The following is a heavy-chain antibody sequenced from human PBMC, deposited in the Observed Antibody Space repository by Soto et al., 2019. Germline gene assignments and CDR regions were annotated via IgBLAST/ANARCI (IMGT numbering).Heavy chain of an antibody. V-gene: IGHV4-61*01. CDR2: IYYSGST. CDR3: ARVSSITMVRGVIWFDP. Sequence: SETLSLTCTVSGGSVSSGSYYWSWIRQPPGKGLEWIGYIYYSGSTNYNPSLKSRVTISVDTSKNQFSLKLSSVTAADTAVYYCARVSSITMVRGVIWFDPCGQGTLVTVSS. CDR1: GGSVSSGSYY. J-gene: IGHJ5*02. D-gene: IGHD3-10*01.